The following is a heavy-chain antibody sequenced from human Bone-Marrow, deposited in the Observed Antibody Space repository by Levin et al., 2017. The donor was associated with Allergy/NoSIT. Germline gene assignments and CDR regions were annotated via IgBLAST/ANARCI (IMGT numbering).Heavy chain of an antibody. CDR1: GYTFTNYY. V-gene: IGHV1-46*03. CDR3: ARDLQYCSGGRCYYYYMDV. D-gene: IGHD2-15*01. J-gene: IGHJ6*03. Sequence: PGGSLRLSCKASGYTFTNYYMHWVRQAPGQGLEWMGIINPSGGSTSYAQKFQGRVTMTRDTSTSTVYMELSSLRSEDTAVYYCARDLQYCSGGRCYYYYMDVWGKGTAVTVSS. CDR2: INPSGGST.